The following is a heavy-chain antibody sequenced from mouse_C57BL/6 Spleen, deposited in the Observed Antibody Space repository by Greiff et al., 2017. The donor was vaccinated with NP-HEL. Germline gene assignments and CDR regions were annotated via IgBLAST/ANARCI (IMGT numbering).Heavy chain of an antibody. CDR1: GYAFSSYW. J-gene: IGHJ3*01. CDR2: IYPGSGNT. V-gene: IGHV1-76*01. Sequence: VQGVESGAELVKPGASVKISCKASGYAFSSYWMNWVKQRPGQGLEWIARIYPGSGNTYYNEKFKGKATLTAEKSSSTAYMQLSSLTSEDSAVYFCATYPLAYWGQGTLVTVSA. CDR3: ATYPLAY. D-gene: IGHD5-1*01.